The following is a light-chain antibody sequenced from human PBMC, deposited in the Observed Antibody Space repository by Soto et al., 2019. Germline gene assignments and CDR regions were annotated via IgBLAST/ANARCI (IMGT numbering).Light chain of an antibody. CDR3: QQYSTWPPRYT. J-gene: IGKJ2*01. CDR1: QSVSSY. CDR2: RAS. Sequence: EIVMTQSPATLSVSPGGRATLSCRASQSVSSYLAWYQQRPGQPPRLLIYRASTRATGIPARFSGSGSGTEFSLTISSLHSEDFAVYFCQQYSTWPPRYTFGQGTKLEL. V-gene: IGKV3-15*01.